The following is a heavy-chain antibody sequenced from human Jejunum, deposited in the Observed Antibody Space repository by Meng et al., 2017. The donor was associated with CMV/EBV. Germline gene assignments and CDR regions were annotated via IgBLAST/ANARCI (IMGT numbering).Heavy chain of an antibody. J-gene: IGHJ6*02. CDR3: ARMMTMVRGVIKDDMDV. CDR1: GSIIGHY. Sequence: GSIIGHYWSWIRQSPGKGLEWIGHIYYTGRTNYNPSLKSRLTISVDTSKNQFSLKLSSVTAADTAVYYCARMMTMVRGVIKDDMDVWGQGTPVTVSS. V-gene: IGHV4-59*11. CDR2: IYYTGRT. D-gene: IGHD3-10*01.